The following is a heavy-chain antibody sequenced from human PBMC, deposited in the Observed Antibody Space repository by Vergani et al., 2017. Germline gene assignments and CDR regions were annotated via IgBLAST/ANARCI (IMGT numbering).Heavy chain of an antibody. CDR1: GFTFSSYG. Sequence: QVQLVESGGGVVQPGGSLRLSCAASGFTFSSYGMHWVRQAPGKGLEWVAFIRYDGSNKYYADSVKGRFTISRDNAKNSLYLQMNSLRAEDTAVYYCARVVVVVPTKGGFDYWGQGTLVTVSS. J-gene: IGHJ4*02. CDR3: ARVVVVVPTKGGFDY. CDR2: IRYDGSNK. D-gene: IGHD2-2*01. V-gene: IGHV3-30*02.